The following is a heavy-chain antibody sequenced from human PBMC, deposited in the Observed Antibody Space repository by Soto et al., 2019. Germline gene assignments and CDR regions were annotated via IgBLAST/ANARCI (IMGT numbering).Heavy chain of an antibody. CDR2: IIPIFGTA. CDR3: ARWVLPAAIEPYGMDV. D-gene: IGHD2-2*01. Sequence: QVQLVQSGAEVKKPWSSVKVSCKASGGTFSSYAISWVRQAPGQGLEWMGGIIPIFGTANYAQKFQGRVTITADESTSTAYMELSSLRSEDTAVYYCARWVLPAAIEPYGMDVWGQGTTVTVSS. V-gene: IGHV1-69*01. CDR1: GGTFSSYA. J-gene: IGHJ6*02.